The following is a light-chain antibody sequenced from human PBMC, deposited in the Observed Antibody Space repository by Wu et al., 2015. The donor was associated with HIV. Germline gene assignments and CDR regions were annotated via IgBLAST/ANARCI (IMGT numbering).Light chain of an antibody. CDR1: QSVSSY. Sequence: EIVLTQSPATLSLSPGERATLSCRASQSVSSYLAWYQQKPGQAPRLLIYGTSTRATGIPARFSGSGSGTEFTLTISSLQSEDFAVYYCQQYNKWPRTFGQGTKVAIK. J-gene: IGKJ1*01. V-gene: IGKV3-15*01. CDR3: QQYNKWPRT. CDR2: GTS.